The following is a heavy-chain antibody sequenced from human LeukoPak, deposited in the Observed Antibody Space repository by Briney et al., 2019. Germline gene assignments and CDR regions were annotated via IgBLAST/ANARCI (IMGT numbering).Heavy chain of an antibody. CDR3: ISDHTGHDDY. Sequence: GGSLRLSCAASGFSFSSYWMHWVRQAPGKGLVRVSRINIDGSTTTYADSVKGRFTISRDNAKNTLSLQMNSLRADDTAVYYCISDHTGHDDYWGQGTLVTVSS. CDR1: GFSFSSYW. D-gene: IGHD1-1*01. CDR2: INIDGSTT. V-gene: IGHV3-74*01. J-gene: IGHJ4*02.